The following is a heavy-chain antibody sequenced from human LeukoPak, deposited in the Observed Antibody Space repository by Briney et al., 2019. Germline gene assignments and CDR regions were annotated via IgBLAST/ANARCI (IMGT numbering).Heavy chain of an antibody. CDR1: GGSISSGGYY. CDR3: ARARGGSFIDY. J-gene: IGHJ4*02. V-gene: IGHV4-30-2*01. Sequence: SQTLSLTCTVSGGSISSGGYYWSWIRQPPGKGLEWIGYIYHSGSTYYNPSLKSRVTISVDRSKNQFSLKLSSVTAADTAVYYCARARGGSFIDYWGQGTLVTVSS. CDR2: IYHSGST. D-gene: IGHD3-16*01.